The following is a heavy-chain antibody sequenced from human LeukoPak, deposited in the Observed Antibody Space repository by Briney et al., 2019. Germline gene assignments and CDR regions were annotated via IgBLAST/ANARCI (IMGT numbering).Heavy chain of an antibody. J-gene: IGHJ4*02. CDR2: IKRKGDDGTI. Sequence: PGGSLRLSCAASGFTFNNAWMSWVRQAPGKGLEWVGRIKRKGDDGTIDYAAPVKGRFTISRDDSKNTLYLQMNSLKSEDTAVYYCTAGTGRSDLYYWDQGTLVTVSS. CDR1: GFTFNNAW. D-gene: IGHD3/OR15-3a*01. CDR3: TAGTGRSDLYY. V-gene: IGHV3-15*01.